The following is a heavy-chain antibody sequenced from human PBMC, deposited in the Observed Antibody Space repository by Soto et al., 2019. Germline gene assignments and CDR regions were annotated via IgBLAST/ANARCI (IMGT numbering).Heavy chain of an antibody. D-gene: IGHD3-10*01. Sequence: QVQLVQSGAEVKKPGASVKVSCKASGYTFPNYGITWVRQAPGQGLEWMGWISAYKTNIKYAQKFQGRVTLTTDTSTSTAYMELRSLRSDDTAIYYCASDLDGSGAYYTDFWGQGTLVTVSS. CDR1: GYTFPNYG. V-gene: IGHV1-18*01. J-gene: IGHJ4*02. CDR2: ISAYKTNI. CDR3: ASDLDGSGAYYTDF.